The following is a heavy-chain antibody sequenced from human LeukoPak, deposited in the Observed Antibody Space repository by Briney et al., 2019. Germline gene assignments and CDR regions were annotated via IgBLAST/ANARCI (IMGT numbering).Heavy chain of an antibody. J-gene: IGHJ4*02. D-gene: IGHD3-3*01. V-gene: IGHV3-7*01. CDR1: GFIFTNYL. CDR3: ATDRGWRTSGYYLYYFEY. CDR2: IRHDGSEK. Sequence: GGSLDLSCAASGFIFTNYLISWVRRAPGKGLGWVASIRHDGSEKYYVDSVRGRFTISRDNTMNLLYLQMSSLRAEDTAVYYCATDRGWRTSGYYLYYFEYWGQGTLVTFSS.